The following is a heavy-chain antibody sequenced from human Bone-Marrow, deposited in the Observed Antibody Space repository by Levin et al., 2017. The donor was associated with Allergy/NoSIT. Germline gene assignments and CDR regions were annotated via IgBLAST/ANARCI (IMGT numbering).Heavy chain of an antibody. V-gene: IGHV3-23*01. CDR2: ISTSGGNT. D-gene: IGHD5-18*01. CDR3: AKAKYSYGLDY. Sequence: AGGSLRLSCAASGFTFSNYAMSWVRQAPGKGLEWVSGISTSGGNTYYADSVKGRFTISRDSSKNTVYLQMNSLRAEDTAVYYCAKAKYSYGLDYWGQGTLVTVSS. J-gene: IGHJ4*02. CDR1: GFTFSNYA.